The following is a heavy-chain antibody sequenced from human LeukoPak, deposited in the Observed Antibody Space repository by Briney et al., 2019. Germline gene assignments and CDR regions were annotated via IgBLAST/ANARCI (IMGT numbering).Heavy chain of an antibody. V-gene: IGHV4-38-2*02. Sequence: SETLSLTCTVSGYSISSGYYWGWIRQPPGKGLEWIGSIYHSGSTYYNPSLKSRVTISVDTSKNQFSLKLSSVTAADTAVYYCAREFPDHSSSWKYYYYMDVWGKGTTVTVSS. CDR3: AREFPDHSSSWKYYYYMDV. CDR2: IYHSGST. J-gene: IGHJ6*03. CDR1: GYSISSGYY. D-gene: IGHD6-13*01.